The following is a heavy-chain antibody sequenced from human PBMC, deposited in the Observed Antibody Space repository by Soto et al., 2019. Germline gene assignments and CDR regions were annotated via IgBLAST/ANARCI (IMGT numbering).Heavy chain of an antibody. D-gene: IGHD3-10*01. J-gene: IGHJ6*02. CDR1: GGTFSSYA. V-gene: IGHV1-69*05. CDR2: IIPMFGTA. Sequence: GASVKVSCKASGGTFSSYAISWVRQAPGQGLEWMGGIIPMFGTADYAQKFQGRVTMTTDTSTSTAYMELRSLRSDDTAVYYCARDDYGSGSYPYGMDVWGQGTTVTVSS. CDR3: ARDDYGSGSYPYGMDV.